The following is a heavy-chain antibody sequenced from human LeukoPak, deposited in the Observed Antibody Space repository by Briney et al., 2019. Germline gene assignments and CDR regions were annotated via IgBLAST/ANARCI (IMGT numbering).Heavy chain of an antibody. D-gene: IGHD2-15*01. CDR3: ARGARFDY. J-gene: IGHJ4*02. V-gene: IGHV4-34*01. Sequence: SETLSLTCAVCGGSFRGYYWSWIRQPPGKGLEWIGEINHSGSTNYNPSLKSRVTISVDTSKNQFPLKLSSVTAADTAVYYCARGARFDYWGQGTLVTVSS. CDR2: INHSGST. CDR1: GGSFRGYY.